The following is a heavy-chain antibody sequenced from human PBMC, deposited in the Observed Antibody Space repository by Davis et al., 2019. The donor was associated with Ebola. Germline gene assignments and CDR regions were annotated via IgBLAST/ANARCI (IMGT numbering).Heavy chain of an antibody. Sequence: GESLKISCTASGFTFGDYAMSWVRQAPGKGLEWVGFIRSKAYGGTTEYAASVKGRFTISRDDSKSIAYLQMNSLKTEDTAVYYCTRDIIVGATAFDYWGQGTLVTVSS. J-gene: IGHJ4*02. V-gene: IGHV3-49*04. CDR1: GFTFGDYA. CDR2: IRSKAYGGTT. CDR3: TRDIIVGATAFDY. D-gene: IGHD1-26*01.